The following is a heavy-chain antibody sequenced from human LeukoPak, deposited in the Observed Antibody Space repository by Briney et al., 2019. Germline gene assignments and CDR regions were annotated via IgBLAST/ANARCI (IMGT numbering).Heavy chain of an antibody. J-gene: IGHJ4*02. D-gene: IGHD6-6*01. V-gene: IGHV1-8*01. CDR2: MNPNSGNT. Sequence: ASVKVSCRASGYTFTSYDINWVRQATGQGLKWMGWMNPNSGNTGYAQKFQGRVTMTRNTSISTAYMELSSLRSEDTAVYYCARVEAGDSSFDYWGQGTLVTVSS. CDR3: ARVEAGDSSFDY. CDR1: GYTFTSYD.